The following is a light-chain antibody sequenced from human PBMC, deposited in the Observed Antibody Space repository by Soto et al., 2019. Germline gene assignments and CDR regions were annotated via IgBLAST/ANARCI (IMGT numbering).Light chain of an antibody. CDR2: VNSGGSH. CDR1: SGHSNYA. V-gene: IGLV4-69*01. CDR3: QTWGTGSAIVV. J-gene: IGLJ7*01. Sequence: QPVLTQSPPASASLGASVKLTCTLSSGHSNYAIAWHQQQPEKGPRYLMKVNSGGSHIKGDGIPDRFSGSSSGAERYLFISSLQYEDEADYYCQTWGTGSAIVVFGGGTQLTVL.